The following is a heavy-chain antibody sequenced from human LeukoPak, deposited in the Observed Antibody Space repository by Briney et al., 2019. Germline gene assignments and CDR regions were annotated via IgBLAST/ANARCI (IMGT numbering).Heavy chain of an antibody. Sequence: GASVKVSCKASGYTFTSYGISWVRQAPGQGLEWMGWISAYNGNTNYAQKLQGRVTMTTDTSTSTAYMELRSLRSDDTAVYYCARDNRPGITMVRGALSYWGQGTLVTVSS. V-gene: IGHV1-18*01. J-gene: IGHJ4*02. CDR1: GYTFTSYG. D-gene: IGHD3-10*01. CDR3: ARDNRPGITMVRGALSY. CDR2: ISAYNGNT.